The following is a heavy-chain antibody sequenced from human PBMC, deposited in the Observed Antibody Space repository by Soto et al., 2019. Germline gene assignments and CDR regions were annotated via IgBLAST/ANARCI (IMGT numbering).Heavy chain of an antibody. D-gene: IGHD5-18*01. Sequence: EVQLVESGGGLVKPGGSLRLSCAASGFTFSSYSMNWVRQAPGKGLEWVSSISSSSSYIYYADSVKGRFTISRDNAKNSLYLQMNSLRAEDTAVYYCARERYSYGYSDYWGQGTLVTVSS. CDR2: ISSSSSYI. CDR1: GFTFSSYS. V-gene: IGHV3-21*01. CDR3: ARERYSYGYSDY. J-gene: IGHJ4*02.